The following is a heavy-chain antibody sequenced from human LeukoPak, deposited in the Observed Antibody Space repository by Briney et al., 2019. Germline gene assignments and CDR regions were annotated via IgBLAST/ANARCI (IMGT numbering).Heavy chain of an antibody. CDR3: ARGHNWNDEYFDY. CDR2: ISSGSSTI. J-gene: IGHJ4*02. V-gene: IGHV3-48*02. CDR1: GFTFGTYN. Sequence: PGGSLRLSCAASGFTFGTYNMNWVRQAPGKGLEWVSYISSGSSTIYYADSVKGRFTISRDNVKNSLYLQMNSLRDEDTAVYYCARGHNWNDEYFDYWGQGTLVTVSS. D-gene: IGHD1-20*01.